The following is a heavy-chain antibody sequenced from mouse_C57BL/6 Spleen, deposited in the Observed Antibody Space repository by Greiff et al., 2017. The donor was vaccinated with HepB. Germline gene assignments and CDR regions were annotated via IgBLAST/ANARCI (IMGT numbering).Heavy chain of an antibody. CDR2: ISYSGST. J-gene: IGHJ2*01. Sequence: EVKLQESGPGLVKPSQSLSLTCTVTGYSITSGYGWNWIRQFPGNKLEWMGYISYSGSTNYNPSLKSRISITRDTSKNQSFLQFNSVTTEDTATYYCARTSRIKYWGQGTTLTVSS. CDR3: ARTSRIKY. D-gene: IGHD3-3*01. V-gene: IGHV3-2*02. CDR1: GYSITSGYG.